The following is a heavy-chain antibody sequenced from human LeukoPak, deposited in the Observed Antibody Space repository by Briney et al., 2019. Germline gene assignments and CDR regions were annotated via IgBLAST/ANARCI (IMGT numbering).Heavy chain of an antibody. CDR3: ARFIGGCSSTSCYLYYYYMDV. J-gene: IGHJ6*03. CDR1: GGSISSSNW. CDR2: IYHSGST. D-gene: IGHD2-2*01. V-gene: IGHV4-4*02. Sequence: SETLSLTCAVSGGSISSSNWWSWVRQPPGKGLEWIGEIYHSGSTNYNPSLKSRVTISVDKSKNQFSLKLSSVTAADTAVYYCARFIGGCSSTSCYLYYYYMDVWGKGTTVTVSS.